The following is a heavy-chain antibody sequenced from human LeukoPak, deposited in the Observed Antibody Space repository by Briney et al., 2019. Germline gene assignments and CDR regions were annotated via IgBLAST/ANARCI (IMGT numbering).Heavy chain of an antibody. CDR2: ISGSGGST. CDR3: AKDGVGALGYIDY. D-gene: IGHD3-10*01. V-gene: IGHV3-23*01. J-gene: IGHJ4*02. Sequence: PGGSLRLSCAAFGFTFSSYAMSWVRQAPGKGLEWVSAISGSGGSTYYADSVKGRFTISRDNSKNTLYLQMNSLRAEDTAVYYCAKDGVGALGYIDYWGQGTLVTVSS. CDR1: GFTFSSYA.